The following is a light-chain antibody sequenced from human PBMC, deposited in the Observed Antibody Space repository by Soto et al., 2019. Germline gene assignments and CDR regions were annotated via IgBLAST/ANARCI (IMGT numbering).Light chain of an antibody. CDR2: DAS. CDR1: QSVSSY. V-gene: IGKV3-11*01. J-gene: IGKJ4*01. CDR3: QQRSNWPLT. Sequence: EIVLTXXXXTLSLSPGERATLSCRASQSVSSYLAWYQQKPGQAPRLLIYDASNRATGIPARFSGSGSGTDFTLTISSLEPEDFAVYYCQQRSNWPLTFGGGTKVEIK.